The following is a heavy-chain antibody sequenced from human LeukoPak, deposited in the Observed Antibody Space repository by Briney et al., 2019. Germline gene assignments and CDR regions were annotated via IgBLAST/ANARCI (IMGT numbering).Heavy chain of an antibody. V-gene: IGHV4-31*03. CDR3: GAYYTDYSNYFGLDY. J-gene: IGHJ4*02. CDR2: MYYSGSN. D-gene: IGHD4-4*01. Sequence: SQTLSLTCTVSGDSISSGGYYWRWIRQHPGKGLEWLGNMYYSGSNFYNTSLKSRLTIPVNTPKNHFSLKLRSVAPPTTAGYYCGAYYTDYSNYFGLDYWGQGTLVTVSS. CDR1: GDSISSGGYY.